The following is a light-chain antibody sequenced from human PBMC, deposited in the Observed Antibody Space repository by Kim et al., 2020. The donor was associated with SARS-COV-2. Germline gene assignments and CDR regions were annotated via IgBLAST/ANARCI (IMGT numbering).Light chain of an antibody. V-gene: IGLV3-9*01. J-gene: IGLJ1*01. CDR1: NIGSKN. CDR2: RDN. CDR3: QVWDGSTYV. Sequence: SVALGQTASITCGGNNIGSKNVHWYQQKPGQAPVVVIYRDNDRPSGIPERFSGSNSGNTATLTISRAQAGDEGDYYCQVWDGSTYVFGSGTKVTVL.